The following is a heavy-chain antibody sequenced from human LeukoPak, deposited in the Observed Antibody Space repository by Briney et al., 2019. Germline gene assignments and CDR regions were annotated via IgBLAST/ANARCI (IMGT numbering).Heavy chain of an antibody. CDR3: ARQGILTGYQFDY. D-gene: IGHD3-9*01. Sequence: GESLKISCKGSGYSFTSYWIGWVRQIPGKGLEWMGIIYPGDSDTRYSPSFQGQVTISADKSISTAYLQWSSLKASDTAMYYCARQGILTGYQFDYWGQGTLVTVSS. CDR1: GYSFTSYW. V-gene: IGHV5-51*01. CDR2: IYPGDSDT. J-gene: IGHJ4*02.